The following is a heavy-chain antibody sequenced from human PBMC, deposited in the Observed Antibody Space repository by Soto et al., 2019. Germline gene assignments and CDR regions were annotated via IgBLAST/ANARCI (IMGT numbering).Heavy chain of an antibody. CDR3: ARSQGSSTSLEIYYYYYYGIDV. V-gene: IGHV1-69*01. J-gene: IGHJ6*02. Sequence: QVQLVQSGAEVKKPGSSVKVSCKASGGTFSSYAISWVRQAPGQGLEWMGGIIPISGTANYAQKFQGRVTITAAESTSTVYMEVSSVRSEDTGVYFCARSQGSSTSLEIYYYYYYGIDVWGQGNTVTVSS. CDR1: GGTFSSYA. D-gene: IGHD2-2*01. CDR2: IIPISGTA.